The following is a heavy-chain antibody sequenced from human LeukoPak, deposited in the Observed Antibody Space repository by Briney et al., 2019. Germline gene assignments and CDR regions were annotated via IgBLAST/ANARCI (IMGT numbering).Heavy chain of an antibody. J-gene: IGHJ6*02. V-gene: IGHV4-59*01. Sequence: PSETLSLTCTVSGGSISSYYWSWIRQPPGKGLEWIGYIYYSGSTNYNPSLKSRVTISVDTSKNQFSLKLSSVTAADTAVYYCARCVVPAASYYYYGMDVWGQGTTVTVSS. CDR1: GGSISSYY. CDR2: IYYSGST. CDR3: ARCVVPAASYYYYGMDV. D-gene: IGHD2-2*01.